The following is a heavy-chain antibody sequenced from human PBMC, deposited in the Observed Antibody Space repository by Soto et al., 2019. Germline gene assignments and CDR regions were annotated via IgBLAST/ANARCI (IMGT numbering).Heavy chain of an antibody. Sequence: QVQLVQSGAEVKKPGASVKVSCKASGYNFTNYDINWVRQASGQGLEWMGWMNPNNGNTGFAQNLQGRITMTRNTSISTAYMELSSLRSDDTAVYYCARVPTGTTTRDYWGQGTLVTVSS. CDR3: ARVPTGTTTRDY. CDR2: MNPNNGNT. D-gene: IGHD1-1*01. J-gene: IGHJ4*02. CDR1: GYNFTNYD. V-gene: IGHV1-8*01.